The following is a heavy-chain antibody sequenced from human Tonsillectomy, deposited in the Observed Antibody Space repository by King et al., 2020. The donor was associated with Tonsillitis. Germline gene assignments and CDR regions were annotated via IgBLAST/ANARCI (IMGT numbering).Heavy chain of an antibody. Sequence: VQLVESGGGLIQPGGSLRLSCVVSGFTFSDYAMNWVRQGPGRGLEWLSYISDNGDIVHYSDSVRGRFTISRDNAKKSLYLQLSRLRGEDTAVYFCATLVARGWGAFDIWGQGTVVTVSS. CDR1: GFTFSDYA. CDR3: ATLVARGWGAFDI. CDR2: ISDNGDIV. D-gene: IGHD6-19*01. V-gene: IGHV3-48*01. J-gene: IGHJ3*02.